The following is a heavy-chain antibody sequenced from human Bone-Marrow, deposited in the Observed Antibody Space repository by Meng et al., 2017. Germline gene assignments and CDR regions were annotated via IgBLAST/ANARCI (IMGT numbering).Heavy chain of an antibody. J-gene: IGHJ4*02. D-gene: IGHD5-18*01. CDR2: FHHSGTT. V-gene: IGHV4-4*02. CDR3: ARGSWLQLWLQDY. Sequence: QVPLQGAGPGLGKPSGTLSLTRCVSGASVSSGYWWTWVRQPPGKGLEWIGEFHHSGTTNYNPSLRSRVTISVDTSKNQFSLKLSSVTAADTAVYYCARGSWLQLWLQDYWGQGTPVTVSS. CDR1: GASVSSGYW.